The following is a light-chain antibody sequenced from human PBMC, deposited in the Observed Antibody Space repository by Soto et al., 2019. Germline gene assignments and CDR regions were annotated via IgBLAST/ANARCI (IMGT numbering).Light chain of an antibody. CDR3: QQYSFWYT. CDR2: DAS. Sequence: EIVMTQSPATLSVSPGERATLSCRASQSVGSDLAWYQQRPGQPPRVLIYDASTRATGVPARFSGSGSGTEFTLTISGLQSEDFAVYYCQQYSFWYTFGQGTKLEIK. J-gene: IGKJ2*01. V-gene: IGKV3-15*01. CDR1: QSVGSD.